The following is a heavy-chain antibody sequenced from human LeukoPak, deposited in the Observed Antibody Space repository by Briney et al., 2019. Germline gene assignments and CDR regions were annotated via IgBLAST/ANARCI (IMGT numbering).Heavy chain of an antibody. CDR1: GFAFSSYE. CDR2: ISSSGSTI. CDR3: ARDGMDDYVWGSYRYDY. J-gene: IGHJ4*02. D-gene: IGHD3-16*02. Sequence: PGGSLRLSCAASGFAFSSYEMNWVCQAPGKGLEWVSYISSSGSTIYYADSVKGRFTISRDNAKNSLYLQMNSLRAEDTAVYYCARDGMDDYVWGSYRYDYWGQGTLVTVSS. V-gene: IGHV3-48*03.